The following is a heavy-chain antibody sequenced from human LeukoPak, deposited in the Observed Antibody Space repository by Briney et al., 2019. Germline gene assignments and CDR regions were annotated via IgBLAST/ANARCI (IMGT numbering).Heavy chain of an antibody. Sequence: GGSLRLSCAGSGFSFSRYWMAWVRQAPGKGLEWVASINRDVSRIHYVDSVKGRFTISRDNAKNSLFLQMNSLRVEDTAVYFCARLKDDVTKFDYWGQGTLVTVSS. V-gene: IGHV3-7*01. D-gene: IGHD2-8*01. J-gene: IGHJ4*02. CDR1: GFSFSRYW. CDR2: INRDVSRI. CDR3: ARLKDDVTKFDY.